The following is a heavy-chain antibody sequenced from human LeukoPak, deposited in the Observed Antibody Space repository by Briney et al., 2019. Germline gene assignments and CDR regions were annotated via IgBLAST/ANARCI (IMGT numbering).Heavy chain of an antibody. D-gene: IGHD3-16*02. CDR2: IYVTGT. CDR1: GGSIGTYY. V-gene: IGHV4-59*08. Sequence: SETLSLTCTVSGGSIGTYYWSWIRQSPGKGLEWIGYIYVTGTRYNPYLQSRVTISVDRSRNQFFLKMSPVTAADTAVYYCARHIGGGIEDMDVWGKGTKVIVSS. J-gene: IGHJ6*03. CDR3: ARHIGGGIEDMDV.